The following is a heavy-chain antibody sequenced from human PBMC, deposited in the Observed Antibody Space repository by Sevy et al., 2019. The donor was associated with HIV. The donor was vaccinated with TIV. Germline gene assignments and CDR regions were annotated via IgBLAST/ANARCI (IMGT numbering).Heavy chain of an antibody. CDR1: GFSFSKYW. D-gene: IGHD3-9*01. CDR3: AADSYILSGYASHYFDY. J-gene: IGHJ4*02. Sequence: GGSLRLSCAASGFSFSKYWMSWVRQAPGKGLEWVANIKEDGSQKNYLGTMNGRFTISRGHTKNLLYLQMNNLRADDSAVYYCAADSYILSGYASHYFDYWGQGTLVTVSS. V-gene: IGHV3-7*01. CDR2: IKEDGSQK.